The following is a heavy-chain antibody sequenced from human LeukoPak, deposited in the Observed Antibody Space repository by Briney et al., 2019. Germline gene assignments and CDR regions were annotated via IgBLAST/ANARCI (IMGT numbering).Heavy chain of an antibody. CDR2: ISSSSSYI. D-gene: IGHD1-26*01. V-gene: IGHV3-21*04. J-gene: IGHJ4*02. CDR1: GFTFSNYN. CDR3: ASRSEGYSGSRFDY. Sequence: NPGGSLRLSCAASGFTFSNYNMNWVRQAPGKGLEWVSFISSSSSYIYYADSVKGRFTISRDNSKNTLYLQMNSLRAEDTAVYYCASRSEGYSGSRFDYWGQGTLVTVSS.